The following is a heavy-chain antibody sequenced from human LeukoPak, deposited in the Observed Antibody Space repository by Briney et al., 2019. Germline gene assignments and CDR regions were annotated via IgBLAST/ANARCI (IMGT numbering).Heavy chain of an antibody. CDR3: ARTYSSSSGPYFDY. Sequence: NPSETLSLTCTVSGGSISSYYWSWIRQPPGKGLEWIGYIYYSGSTNYNPSLKSRVTISVDTSKNQFSLKLSFVTAADTAVYYCARTYSSSSGPYFDYWGQGTLVTVSS. D-gene: IGHD6-13*01. V-gene: IGHV4-59*01. CDR2: IYYSGST. J-gene: IGHJ4*02. CDR1: GGSISSYY.